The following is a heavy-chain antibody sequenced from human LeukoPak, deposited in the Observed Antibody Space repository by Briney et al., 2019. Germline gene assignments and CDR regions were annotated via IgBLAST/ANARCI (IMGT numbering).Heavy chain of an antibody. D-gene: IGHD3-3*01. J-gene: IGHJ4*02. V-gene: IGHV3-7*01. CDR2: IKQDGSEK. Sequence: PGGSLRLSCAASGFTFSSYWMSWVRQAPGKGLEGVANIKQDGSEKYYVDSVKGRFTISRDNAKNSLYLQMNSLRAEDTAVYYCAREGSYDFWSGYLYYFDYWGQGTLVTVSS. CDR3: AREGSYDFWSGYLYYFDY. CDR1: GFTFSSYW.